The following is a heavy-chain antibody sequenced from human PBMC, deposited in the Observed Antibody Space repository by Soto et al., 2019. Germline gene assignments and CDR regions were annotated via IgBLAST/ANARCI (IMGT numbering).Heavy chain of an antibody. CDR3: ARDGLWVEGFDY. J-gene: IGHJ4*02. Sequence: GALRLSCAASGFTFSSYSMNWVRQAPGEGLEWVSYISSSSSTIYYADSVKGRFTISRDNAKNSLYLQMNSLRDEDTAVYYCARDGLWVEGFDYWGQGTLVTVSS. V-gene: IGHV3-48*02. CDR2: ISSSSSTI. D-gene: IGHD3-16*01. CDR1: GFTFSSYS.